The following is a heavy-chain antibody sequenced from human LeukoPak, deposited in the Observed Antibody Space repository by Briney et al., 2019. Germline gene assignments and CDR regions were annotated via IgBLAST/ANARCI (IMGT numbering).Heavy chain of an antibody. CDR2: IKQDGSEK. CDR1: GFTFSSYW. D-gene: IGHD4-17*01. CDR3: ARQRMTTVTFLFDY. V-gene: IGHV3-7*01. J-gene: IGHJ4*02. Sequence: GGSLRLSCAASGFTFSSYWMSWVRQAPGKGLEWVANIKQDGSEKYYVDSVKGRFTISRDNAKNSLYLQMNSLRAEDTAVYYCARQRMTTVTFLFDYWGQGTLVTVSS.